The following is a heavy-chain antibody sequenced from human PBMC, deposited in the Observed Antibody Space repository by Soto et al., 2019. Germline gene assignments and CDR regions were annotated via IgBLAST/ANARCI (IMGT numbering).Heavy chain of an antibody. J-gene: IGHJ4*02. CDR2: IYYRGST. CDR3: ARGSALYDSSGYYYPRLLDY. D-gene: IGHD3-22*01. Sequence: QVQLQESGPGLVKPSQTLSLTCTVSGGSISSGGYYWSWIRQHPGKGLEWIGYIYYRGSTYYNTSPKSRVTISVDTSKNQFSLKLSSVTAADTAVYYCARGSALYDSSGYYYPRLLDYWGQGTLVTVSS. V-gene: IGHV4-31*03. CDR1: GGSISSGGYY.